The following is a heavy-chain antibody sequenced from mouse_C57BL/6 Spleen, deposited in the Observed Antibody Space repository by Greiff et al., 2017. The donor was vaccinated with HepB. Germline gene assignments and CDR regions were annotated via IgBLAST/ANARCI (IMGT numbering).Heavy chain of an antibody. CDR2: SRNKANDYTT. Sequence: EVNVVESGGGLVQSGRSLRLSCATSGFTFSDFYMEWVRQAPGKGLEWIAASRNKANDYTTEYSASVKGRFIVSRDTSQSILYLQMNALRAEDTAIYYCARDGYYYGSEWYFDVWGTGTTVTVSS. CDR3: ARDGYYYGSEWYFDV. D-gene: IGHD1-1*01. V-gene: IGHV7-1*01. J-gene: IGHJ1*03. CDR1: GFTFSDFY.